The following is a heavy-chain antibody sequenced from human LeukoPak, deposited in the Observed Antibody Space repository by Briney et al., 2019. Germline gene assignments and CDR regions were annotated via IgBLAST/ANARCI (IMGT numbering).Heavy chain of an antibody. V-gene: IGHV1-18*01. Sequence: ASVKVSCKASGCTFTTYGISWVRQAPGQGLEWMGWISAYNGNTNYAQKFQGRVTMTTDTSTSTAYMELRSLRSDDTAVYYCARYSSGYYYYYYYMDVWGKGTTVTVSS. D-gene: IGHD3-22*01. CDR1: GCTFTTYG. CDR2: ISAYNGNT. CDR3: ARYSSGYYYYYYYMDV. J-gene: IGHJ6*03.